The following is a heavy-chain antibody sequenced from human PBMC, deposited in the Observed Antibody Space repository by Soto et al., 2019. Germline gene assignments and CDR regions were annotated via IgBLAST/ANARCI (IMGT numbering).Heavy chain of an antibody. CDR2: IYWDDDK. Sequence: QITLKESGPTVVKPTQTLTLTCSLSGFSLNTGGVGVGWIRQPPGKALEWLAVIYWDDDKSWNPSLRDRPTXXRXXSDDQVVLTVTNMDPVDTGTYYCARRRGGFGGGWTTPYFDYWGQGTLVTVSS. D-gene: IGHD6-19*01. CDR1: GFSLNTGGVG. J-gene: IGHJ4*02. V-gene: IGHV2-5*02. CDR3: ARRRGGFGGGWTTPYFDY.